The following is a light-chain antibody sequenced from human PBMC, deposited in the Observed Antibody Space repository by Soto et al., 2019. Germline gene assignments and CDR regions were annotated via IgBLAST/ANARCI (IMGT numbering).Light chain of an antibody. CDR3: QQYNNYPRT. CDR2: DAS. J-gene: IGKJ1*01. Sequence: HMNKSPSALSASVADRVKLTCMSSQSISSSLAWYQQKPGKAPKLLIYDASSLESGVPSRFSGSGSGTEFTLTISNLQPDDFATYFCQQYNNYPRTFGQGTKVDIK. V-gene: IGKV1-5*01. CDR1: QSISSS.